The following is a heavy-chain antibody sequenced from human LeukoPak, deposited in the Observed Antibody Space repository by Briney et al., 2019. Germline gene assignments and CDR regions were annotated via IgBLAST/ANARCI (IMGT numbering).Heavy chain of an antibody. Sequence: GGSLRLSCAASGFTFSDYYMSRIRQAPGKGLEWVSYISSSGSTIYYADSVKGRFTISRDNARNSLYLQMNSLRAEDTAVYYCARDPRYYYDSSGYFNDAFDIWGQGTMVTVSS. V-gene: IGHV3-11*01. CDR2: ISSSGSTI. CDR3: ARDPRYYYDSSGYFNDAFDI. D-gene: IGHD3-22*01. CDR1: GFTFSDYY. J-gene: IGHJ3*02.